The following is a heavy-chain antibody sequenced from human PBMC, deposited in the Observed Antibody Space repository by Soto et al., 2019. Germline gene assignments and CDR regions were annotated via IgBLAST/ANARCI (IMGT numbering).Heavy chain of an antibody. CDR3: AGDRAFNYGNWFDP. D-gene: IGHD3-10*01. J-gene: IGHJ5*02. V-gene: IGHV4-31*03. CDR2: IYYSGST. Sequence: QVQLQESGPGLVKPSQTLSLTCTVSGGSISSGGYYWSWIRQHPGKGLEWIGYIYYSGSTYYNPSLKRRVTTTVDTPKNQFSLHMSSVTAAATAVYYSAGDRAFNYGNWFDPWGQGTLVTVSS. CDR1: GGSISSGGYY.